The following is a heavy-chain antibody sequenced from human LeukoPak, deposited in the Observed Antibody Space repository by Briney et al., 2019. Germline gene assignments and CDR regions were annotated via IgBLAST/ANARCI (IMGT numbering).Heavy chain of an antibody. CDR2: ISSSSSYI. Sequence: GGSLRLSCAASGFTFSSYSMNWVRQAPRKGLEWVSSISSSSSYIYYADSVKGRFTISRDTAKNSLYLQLNSLRAEDTAVYYCARDGSGWFRYFDYWGQGTLVTVSS. D-gene: IGHD6-19*01. CDR3: ARDGSGWFRYFDY. J-gene: IGHJ4*02. V-gene: IGHV3-21*06. CDR1: GFTFSSYS.